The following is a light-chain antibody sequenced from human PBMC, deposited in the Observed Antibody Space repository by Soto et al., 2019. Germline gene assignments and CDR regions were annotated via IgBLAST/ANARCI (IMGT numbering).Light chain of an antibody. CDR3: QQRRT. J-gene: IGKJ4*02. V-gene: IGKV3-11*01. Sequence: PGERATLSCRASQSVTNSLAWSQQQPGQAPRHLIYHASNRATGVPAMFSGSGSGTDFTLTISSLEPADFAVYYCQQRRTFGRGTKVEIK. CDR2: HAS. CDR1: QSVTNS.